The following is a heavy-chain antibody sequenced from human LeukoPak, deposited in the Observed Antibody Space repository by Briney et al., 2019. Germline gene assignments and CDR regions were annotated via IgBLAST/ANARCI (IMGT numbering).Heavy chain of an antibody. J-gene: IGHJ4*02. CDR3: ARRDPLSYQLGTLNFDH. D-gene: IGHD1-26*01. V-gene: IGHV3-21*01. Sequence: GGSLRLSCAASGFPFNLYGMTWVRQAPGKGLEWVSLISGLNNDMYYADSVKGRFTISRDNAKNSLYLEMNSPTAEDTAVYYCARRDPLSYQLGTLNFDHWGQGTLVTVSS. CDR1: GFPFNLYG. CDR2: ISGLNNDM.